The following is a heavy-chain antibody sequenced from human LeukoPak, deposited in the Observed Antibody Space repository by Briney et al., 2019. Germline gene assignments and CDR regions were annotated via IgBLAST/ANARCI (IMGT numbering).Heavy chain of an antibody. CDR2: IYYSGST. Sequence: PSETLSLTCTVSGGSISSYYWSWIRQPPGKGLEWIGYIYYSGSTNYNPSLKSRVTISVDTSKNQFSLKLSSVTAADTAVYYCARGLYEQQLVPAFDIWGQGTMVTVSS. D-gene: IGHD6-13*01. CDR3: ARGLYEQQLVPAFDI. V-gene: IGHV4-59*01. J-gene: IGHJ3*02. CDR1: GGSISSYY.